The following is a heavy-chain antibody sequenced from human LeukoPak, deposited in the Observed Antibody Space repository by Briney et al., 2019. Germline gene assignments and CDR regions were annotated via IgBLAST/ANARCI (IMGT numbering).Heavy chain of an antibody. Sequence: PGGSLRLSCAASGFTFSSYWMSWVRQPPGKGLEWIGSIYYSGSTYYNPSLKSRVTISVDTSKNQFSLKLSSVTAADTAVYYCARGGIAVAGTFSWFDPWGQGTLVTVSS. CDR2: IYYSGST. J-gene: IGHJ5*02. V-gene: IGHV4-39*07. CDR3: ARGGIAVAGTFSWFDP. CDR1: GFTFSSYW. D-gene: IGHD6-19*01.